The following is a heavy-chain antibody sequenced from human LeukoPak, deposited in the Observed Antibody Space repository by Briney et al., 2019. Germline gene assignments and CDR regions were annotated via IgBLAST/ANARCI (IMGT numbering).Heavy chain of an antibody. CDR1: GFTFSSYA. J-gene: IGHJ3*02. CDR3: ARDLLRYNWNYDAFDI. D-gene: IGHD1-7*01. V-gene: IGHV3-21*01. Sequence: GGSLRLSCAPSGFTFSSYAMSWVRQAPGKGLEWVSSISSSSSYIYYADSVKGRFTISRDNAKNSLYLQMNSLRAEDTAVYYCARDLLRYNWNYDAFDIWGQGTMVTVSS. CDR2: ISSSSSYI.